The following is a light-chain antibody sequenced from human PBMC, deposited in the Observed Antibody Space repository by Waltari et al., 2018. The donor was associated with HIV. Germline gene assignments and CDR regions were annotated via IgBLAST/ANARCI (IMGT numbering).Light chain of an antibody. Sequence: DIVMTQSPLSLPVIPGEPASISCRSSQSLLHSNGYTYLDWYVQKPGQSPQLLIHKGSNRAYGVPDRFSGSGSGTDFTLKISRVEADDVGVYYCMQALQTPRTFGQGTRVEIK. J-gene: IGKJ1*01. CDR3: MQALQTPRT. CDR2: KGS. CDR1: QSLLHSNGYTY. V-gene: IGKV2-28*01.